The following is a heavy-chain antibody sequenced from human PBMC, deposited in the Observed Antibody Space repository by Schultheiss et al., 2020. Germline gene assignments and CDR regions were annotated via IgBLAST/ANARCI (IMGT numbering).Heavy chain of an antibody. D-gene: IGHD4-17*01. Sequence: GGSLRLSCAASGFTFSSYGMHWVRQAPGKGLEWVANIKQDGSEKYYVDSVKGRFTISRDNAKNSLYLQMNSLRAEDTAVYYCARDQGSVTTVYYYGLDVWGQGTTVTVTS. J-gene: IGHJ6*02. CDR3: ARDQGSVTTVYYYGLDV. V-gene: IGHV3-7*01. CDR1: GFTFSSYG. CDR2: IKQDGSEK.